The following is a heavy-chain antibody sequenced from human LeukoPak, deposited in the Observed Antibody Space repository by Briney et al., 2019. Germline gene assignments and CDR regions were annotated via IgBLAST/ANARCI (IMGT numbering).Heavy chain of an antibody. CDR1: GFTFSSYA. V-gene: IGHV3-23*01. Sequence: PGGSLRLSCAASGFTFSSYAMSWVRQAPGKGLEWVSVISDSGSITYYADSVKGRFTISRDNSKNTLYLQMSSLRAEDTAVYYCVKDTRKGLYGSGSYYWGQGTLVTVSS. J-gene: IGHJ4*02. CDR2: ISDSGSIT. CDR3: VKDTRKGLYGSGSYY. D-gene: IGHD3-10*01.